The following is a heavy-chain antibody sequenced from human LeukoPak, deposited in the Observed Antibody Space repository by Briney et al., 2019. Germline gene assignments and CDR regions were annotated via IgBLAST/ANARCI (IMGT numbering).Heavy chain of an antibody. CDR2: FSESGGRT. CDR3: ARAWGPYPYFDY. CDR1: GFTFSSND. D-gene: IGHD3-16*01. Sequence: GGSLRLSCVASGFTFSSNDMSWVRQAPGKGLEWVSIFSESGGRTYYADSVKGRFTISRDNSKKTLYIQMNSLRAEDTAVYYCARAWGPYPYFDYWGQGTLVTVSS. J-gene: IGHJ4*02. V-gene: IGHV3-23*01.